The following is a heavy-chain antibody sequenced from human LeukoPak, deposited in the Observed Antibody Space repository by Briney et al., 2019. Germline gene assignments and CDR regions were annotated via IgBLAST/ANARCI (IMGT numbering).Heavy chain of an antibody. CDR2: IYSGGST. CDR1: GFTVSSNY. Sequence: GGSLRLSCAASGFTVSSNYMSWVRQAPGKGLEWVSVIYSGGSTHYADSVKGRFTISRDNAKNSLYLQMNSLRAEDTAVYYCARPRQDSGWHYDYWGQGTLVTVSS. CDR3: ARPRQDSGWHYDY. D-gene: IGHD6-19*01. J-gene: IGHJ4*02. V-gene: IGHV3-53*01.